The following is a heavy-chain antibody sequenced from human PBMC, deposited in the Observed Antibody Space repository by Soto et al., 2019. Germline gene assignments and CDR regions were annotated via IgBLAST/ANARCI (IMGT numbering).Heavy chain of an antibody. CDR3: ARGVAGTGFDL. CDR1: GDGVSSNTAA. CDR2: TYYRSNWRH. V-gene: IGHV6-1*01. D-gene: IGHD6-19*01. J-gene: IGHJ4*02. Sequence: SQPLSLTCVISGDGVSSNTAAWNWIRSSPSRGLEWLGRTYYRSNWRHDYAVSVKSRITVNPDTSKNHFSLQLNSVTPDDTAVYYCARGVAGTGFDLWGQGTLVTVSS.